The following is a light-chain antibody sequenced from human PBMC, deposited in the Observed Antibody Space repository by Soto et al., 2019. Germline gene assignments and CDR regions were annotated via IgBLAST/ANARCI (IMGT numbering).Light chain of an antibody. CDR2: GVT. V-gene: IGLV2-14*01. J-gene: IGLJ3*02. Sequence: SPLTQPASVSGSPGRSITLSYTGASDDVGGYSSVSWYQQHPGKGPRAMIYGVTNRPSGISNRFSGSKSGNTGSLTISGLQAEDEADYYCSSYTSSGTLVFGGGTKVTV. CDR1: SDDVGGYSS. CDR3: SSYTSSGTLV.